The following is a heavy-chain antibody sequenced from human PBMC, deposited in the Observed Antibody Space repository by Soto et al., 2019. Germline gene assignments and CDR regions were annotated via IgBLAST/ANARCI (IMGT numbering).Heavy chain of an antibody. Sequence: GGSLRLSCAASGFTFSSYPMSWVRQAPGKGLEWVAGISGSGNTPYYADSVKGRFTISRDNSKNTLYLQLHSLRAEDTAIYYCANFLDRKVAVILGELTWGQGTLVTVSS. J-gene: IGHJ5*02. CDR2: ISGSGNTP. CDR1: GFTFSSYP. V-gene: IGHV3-23*01. CDR3: ANFLDRKVAVILGELT. D-gene: IGHD3-16*01.